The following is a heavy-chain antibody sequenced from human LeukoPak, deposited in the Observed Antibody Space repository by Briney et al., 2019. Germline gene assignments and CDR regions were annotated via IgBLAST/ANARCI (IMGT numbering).Heavy chain of an antibody. Sequence: GGSLRLSCVASGFTFSNFGIHWVRQAPGKGLEWVSAISASGATTYYADSVKGRFTISRDNSKNTLYLQMNTLRAEDTAVYYCAKAQQQLAGRTYYYYYMDVWGKGTTVTVSS. CDR1: GFTFSNFG. D-gene: IGHD6-13*01. CDR3: AKAQQQLAGRTYYYYYMDV. V-gene: IGHV3-23*01. CDR2: ISASGATT. J-gene: IGHJ6*03.